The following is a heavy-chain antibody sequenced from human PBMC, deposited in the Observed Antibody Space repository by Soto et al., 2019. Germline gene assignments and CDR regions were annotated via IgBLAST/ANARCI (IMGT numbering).Heavy chain of an antibody. CDR1: GYPFTGYF. V-gene: IGHV1-2*02. CDR2: INPYSGGA. CDR3: ARGVRLHFDI. D-gene: IGHD4-17*01. J-gene: IGHJ4*02. Sequence: XAVKVSCKASGYPFTGYFMHWVRQAPGQGLEWMGWINPYSGGADYAQSFQGRVTMTRDTSISTVYMELSRLRFDDTAVYFCARGVRLHFDIWAQGTLVTVSS.